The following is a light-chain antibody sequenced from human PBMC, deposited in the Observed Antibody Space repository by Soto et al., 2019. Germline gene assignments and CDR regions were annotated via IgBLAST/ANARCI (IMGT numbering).Light chain of an antibody. CDR3: HQYDSIVQT. J-gene: IGKJ1*01. V-gene: IGKV3-20*01. Sequence: IVLTQSPGTLSLSPGERATLSCRASQSVSSSDLGWYQQKPGQPPRLLIYDASTRATATPERFSGSGSGTDFTLTISRLEPEDFAVYYCHQYDSIVQTFGQGTKV. CDR2: DAS. CDR1: QSVSSSD.